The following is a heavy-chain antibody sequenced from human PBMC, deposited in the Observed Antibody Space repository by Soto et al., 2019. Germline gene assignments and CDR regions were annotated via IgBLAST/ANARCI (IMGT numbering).Heavy chain of an antibody. CDR3: ARPRIGSAGAKLDY. D-gene: IGHD1-1*01. CDR1: GFTFSTYA. CDR2: VTGSGDTT. J-gene: IGHJ4*02. Sequence: EVQLVESGGGLVKPGGSLRLSCAASGFTFSTYAMSWVRQAPGKGLEWVSSVTGSGDTTYYADSVKGRFTISRDNSQNTLSLQMNSLRVEDTAVYYCARPRIGSAGAKLDYWGQGTLVTVSS. V-gene: IGHV3-23*04.